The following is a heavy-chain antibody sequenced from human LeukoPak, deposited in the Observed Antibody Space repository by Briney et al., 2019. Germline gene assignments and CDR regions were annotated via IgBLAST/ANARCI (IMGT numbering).Heavy chain of an antibody. D-gene: IGHD2-2*01. CDR1: GFTFNSYW. V-gene: IGHV3-7*01. CDR3: ATSSNAPGNH. CDR2: IKEDGSAQ. J-gene: IGHJ5*02. Sequence: AGGSLRLSCAASGFTFNSYWMSWVRQAPGKGLEWVANIKEDGSAQYYVDSVKGRFTISRDNAQSSLNLQMNSLRAEDTAVYYCATSSNAPGNHWGQGTLVTVSS.